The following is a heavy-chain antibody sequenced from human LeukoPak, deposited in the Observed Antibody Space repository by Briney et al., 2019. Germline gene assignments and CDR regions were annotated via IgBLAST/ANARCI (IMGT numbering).Heavy chain of an antibody. J-gene: IGHJ4*02. Sequence: GGSLRLSCAASGFTFSNYAMSWVRQAPGKGLEWVSSITGSGGTTFYADSVKGRFTISRDNSKNTLYLQMNSLRAEDTAEYYCEKDPTHIVVVTVAIRYWGQGTLVTVSS. CDR1: GFTFSNYA. V-gene: IGHV3-23*01. D-gene: IGHD2-2*01. CDR2: ITGSGGTT. CDR3: EKDPTHIVVVTVAIRY.